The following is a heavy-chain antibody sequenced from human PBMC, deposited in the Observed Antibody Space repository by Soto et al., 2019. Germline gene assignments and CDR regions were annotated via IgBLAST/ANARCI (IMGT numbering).Heavy chain of an antibody. J-gene: IGHJ3*02. CDR1: GFTFSSYA. V-gene: IGHV3-23*01. Sequence: DVQLLESGGGRVQPGGSLRLSCVASGFTFSSYAMTWVRQAPGKGLEWVSTITSGSGSTFYANFVEGRFTVSRDDSKDMLYLQMSSLRAGDTAINYCAKDSWGTVTGSFDIWGQGTVVTVSS. D-gene: IGHD4-17*01. CDR3: AKDSWGTVTGSFDI. CDR2: ITSGSGST.